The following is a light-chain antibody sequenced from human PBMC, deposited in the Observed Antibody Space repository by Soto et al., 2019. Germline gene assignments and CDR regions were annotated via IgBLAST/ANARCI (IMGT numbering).Light chain of an antibody. Sequence: QSVLTQPPSASGTPGQRVTISCSGSSSNIGSNTVNWYQQLPGTAPKLLIYTKNLRPSGVPERFSGTMSGTSASLAISGVQSEDEADYYCAAWDNTLNGWVFGGGTKLTVL. V-gene: IGLV1-44*01. CDR2: TKN. CDR1: SSNIGSNT. J-gene: IGLJ3*02. CDR3: AAWDNTLNGWV.